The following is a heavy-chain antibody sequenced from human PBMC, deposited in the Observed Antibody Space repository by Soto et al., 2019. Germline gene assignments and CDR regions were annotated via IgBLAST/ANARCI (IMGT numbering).Heavy chain of an antibody. D-gene: IGHD6-13*01. CDR1: GYTFTSYG. CDR3: ARDIAATGTRWFDP. Sequence: QVQLVQSGAEVKKPGASVKVSCKASGYTFTSYGISWVRQAPGQGLEWMGWISADTGNTNYAQKVQGRVTMTTDTTTSTAYMELRSLRSDDTAVYYCARDIAATGTRWFDPWGQGTLVTVSS. CDR2: ISADTGNT. V-gene: IGHV1-18*04. J-gene: IGHJ5*02.